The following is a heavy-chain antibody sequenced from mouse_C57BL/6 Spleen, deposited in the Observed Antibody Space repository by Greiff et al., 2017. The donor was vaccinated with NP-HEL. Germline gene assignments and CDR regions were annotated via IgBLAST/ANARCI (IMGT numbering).Heavy chain of an antibody. J-gene: IGHJ1*03. CDR1: GYTFTDYN. V-gene: IGHV1-18*01. CDR3: ARGHYSNYWYFDV. Sequence: EVQLQQSGPELVKPGASVKISCKASGYTFTDYNMDWVKQSHGKSLEWIGDINPNNGGTIYNQKFKGKATLTVDKSSSTAYMELRSLTSEDTAVYYGARGHYSNYWYFDVWGTGTTVTVSS. CDR2: INPNNGGT. D-gene: IGHD2-5*01.